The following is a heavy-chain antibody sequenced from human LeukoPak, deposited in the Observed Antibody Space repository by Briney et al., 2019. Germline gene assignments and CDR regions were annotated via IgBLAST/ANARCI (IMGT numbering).Heavy chain of an antibody. CDR1: GYTLTELS. V-gene: IGHV1-24*01. D-gene: IGHD6-19*01. Sequence: ASVKVSCKVSGYTLTELSMHWVRQAPGKGLEWMEGFDPEDGETIYAQKFQGRVTMTEDTSTDTAYMELSSLRSEDTAVYYCATDPTPLGIAVAGDYWGQGTLVTVSS. CDR3: ATDPTPLGIAVAGDY. CDR2: FDPEDGET. J-gene: IGHJ4*02.